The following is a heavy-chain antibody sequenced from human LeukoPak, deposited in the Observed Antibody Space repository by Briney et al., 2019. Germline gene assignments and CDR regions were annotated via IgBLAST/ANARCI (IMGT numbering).Heavy chain of an antibody. CDR3: ARDRRDGYNVLDY. D-gene: IGHD5-24*01. V-gene: IGHV3-74*01. Sequence: PGGSLRLSCAASGFTFSNYWMHWVRQAPGKGLVWVSRINSDGSSTNYADSVKGRFTISRDNARNSVYLQMDSLRAEDTAVYYCARDRRDGYNVLDYWGQGTLVTVSS. CDR2: INSDGSST. J-gene: IGHJ4*02. CDR1: GFTFSNYW.